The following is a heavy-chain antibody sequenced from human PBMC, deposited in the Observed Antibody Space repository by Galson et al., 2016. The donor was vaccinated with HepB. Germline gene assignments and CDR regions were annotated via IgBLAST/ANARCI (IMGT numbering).Heavy chain of an antibody. V-gene: IGHV3-74*01. Sequence: SLRLSCAASGFPFNSFWMDWVRQAPGKGLVWVSRLISEGLTTYADFVEGRFSISRDNARNTLLLQMDSLRVEDTAVYYCARENHGRFDYWGQGALVSVSS. CDR3: ARENHGRFDY. CDR1: GFPFNSFW. CDR2: LISEGLT. J-gene: IGHJ4*02. D-gene: IGHD5-24*01.